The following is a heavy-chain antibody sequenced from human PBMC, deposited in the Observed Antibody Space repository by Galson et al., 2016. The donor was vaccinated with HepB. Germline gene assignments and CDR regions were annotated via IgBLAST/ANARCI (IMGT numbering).Heavy chain of an antibody. V-gene: IGHV3-30*18. D-gene: IGHD3-10*01. CDR1: GFVFTAYE. Sequence: SLRLSCATSGFVFTAYEVHWVRQAPAQGLEWVAVMSPDGNIKLYADSVKGRFTISRDNSRNTLYLQMNSLRPDDTAVYYWAKEQISGAPDFFDYWGQGTLVTVSS. CDR3: AKEQISGAPDFFDY. J-gene: IGHJ4*02. CDR2: MSPDGNIK.